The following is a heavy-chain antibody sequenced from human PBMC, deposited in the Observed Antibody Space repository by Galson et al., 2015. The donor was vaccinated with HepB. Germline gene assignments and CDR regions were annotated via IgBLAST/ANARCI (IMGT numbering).Heavy chain of an antibody. J-gene: IGHJ6*03. Sequence: SLRLSCATSGFTFSSYAMSWVRQAPGKGLEWVSGITGSGGSTYYADSVKGRFTISRDNSKNTLYLQMNSLGAEDTAVYYCAKDSVTHGYYYYMDVWGKGTTVTVSS. CDR1: GFTFSSYA. V-gene: IGHV3-23*01. D-gene: IGHD4-23*01. CDR3: AKDSVTHGYYYYMDV. CDR2: ITGSGGST.